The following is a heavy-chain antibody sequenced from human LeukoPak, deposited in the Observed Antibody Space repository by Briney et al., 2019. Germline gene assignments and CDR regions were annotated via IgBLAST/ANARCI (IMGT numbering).Heavy chain of an antibody. D-gene: IGHD6-19*01. CDR1: GGSISSSSYY. V-gene: IGHV4-39*01. CDR2: IYYSGST. CDR3: ARGLYSSGWYRGGVNYFDY. Sequence: SETLSLTCTVSGGSISSSSYYWGWIRQPPGKGLEWIGSIYYSGSTYYNPSLKSRVTISVDTSKNQFSLKLSSVTAADTAVYYCARGLYSSGWYRGGVNYFDYWGQGTLVTVSS. J-gene: IGHJ4*02.